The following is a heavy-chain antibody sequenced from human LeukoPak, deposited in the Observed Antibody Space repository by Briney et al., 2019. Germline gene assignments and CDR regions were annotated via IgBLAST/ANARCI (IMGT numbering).Heavy chain of an antibody. CDR3: TLYNY. D-gene: IGHD2-2*02. CDR2: INPGNGDT. V-gene: IGHV1-3*03. CDR1: GYTFTGYY. Sequence: GASVKVSCKASGYTFTGYYMHWVRQAPGQSLEWMGCINPGNGDTKYSPEFQGRVTITRDTSATTAYMELSSLRSDDMAVYYCTLYNYWGQGTLVTVSS. J-gene: IGHJ4*02.